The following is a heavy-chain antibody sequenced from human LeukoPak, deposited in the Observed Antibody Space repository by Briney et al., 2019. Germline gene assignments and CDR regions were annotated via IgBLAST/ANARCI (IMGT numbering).Heavy chain of an antibody. Sequence: GGSLRLSCAASGFTVSSNYMSWVRQAPGKGLVWVSRINADGSTTSYADSVRGRFTISRDNAKNTLYLQMNSLRAQDTAVYYCARVWVNWFNPWGQGPLVTVSS. D-gene: IGHD1-14*01. CDR1: GFTVSSNY. CDR3: ARVWVNWFNP. V-gene: IGHV3-74*01. CDR2: INADGSTT. J-gene: IGHJ5*02.